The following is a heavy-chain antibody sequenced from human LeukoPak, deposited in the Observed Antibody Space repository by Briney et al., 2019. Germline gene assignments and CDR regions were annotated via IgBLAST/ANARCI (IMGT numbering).Heavy chain of an antibody. CDR2: ISSGSSYI. CDR1: GVIVTSFC. J-gene: IGHJ3*02. D-gene: IGHD3-10*01. V-gene: IGHV3-21*01. Sequence: GGSLRLSCAAAGVIVTSFCTNRVRRAPGKGLEWVSSISSGSSYIYYADSVKGRITISRDNAKNSLYLHMNSLRAEDTAIYYCARDRRDDDAFDIWGQGTMVTVSS. CDR3: ARDRRDDDAFDI.